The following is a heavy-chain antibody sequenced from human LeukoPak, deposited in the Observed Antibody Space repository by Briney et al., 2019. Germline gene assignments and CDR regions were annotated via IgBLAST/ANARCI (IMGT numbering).Heavy chain of an antibody. CDR1: GYTLTELS. D-gene: IGHD3-10*01. V-gene: IGHV1-24*01. CDR3: ATVLSMGPIRGVRGVNWFDP. Sequence: ASVKVSCKVSGYTLTELSMHWVRQAPGKGLEWMGGLDPEDGETIYAQKFQGRVTMTEDTSTDTAYMELSSLRSEDTAVYYCATVLSMGPIRGVRGVNWFDPWGQGTLVTVSS. CDR2: LDPEDGET. J-gene: IGHJ5*02.